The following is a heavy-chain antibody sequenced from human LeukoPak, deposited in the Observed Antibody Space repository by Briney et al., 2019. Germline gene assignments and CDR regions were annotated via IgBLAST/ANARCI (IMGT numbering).Heavy chain of an antibody. CDR1: GFTFSSYG. CDR2: ISSSSSTI. Sequence: GGSLRLSCAASGFTFSSYGMTRVRQAPGKGLEWVSYISSSSSTIYYADSVKGRFTISRDNAKNSLYLQLNSLRAEDTAVYYCAKDPYSSPYYGPGYLGQGTLVTVSS. V-gene: IGHV3-48*01. CDR3: AKDPYSSPYYGPGY. J-gene: IGHJ4*02. D-gene: IGHD6-19*01.